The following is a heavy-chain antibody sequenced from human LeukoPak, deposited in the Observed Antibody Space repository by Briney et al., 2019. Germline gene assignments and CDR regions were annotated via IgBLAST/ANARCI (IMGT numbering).Heavy chain of an antibody. J-gene: IGHJ4*02. CDR1: GFTFSSHW. V-gene: IGHV3-7*01. CDR2: IKQDGSEK. CDR3: AREGEGGFDS. Sequence: GGSLRLSCAASGFTFSSHWMSWVRQAPGKGLEWVANIKQDGSEKSYVDSVKGRIAISRDNAENSLYLQMNSLRAEDMAVYYCAREGEGGFDSWGQGTLVTVSS. D-gene: IGHD3-16*01.